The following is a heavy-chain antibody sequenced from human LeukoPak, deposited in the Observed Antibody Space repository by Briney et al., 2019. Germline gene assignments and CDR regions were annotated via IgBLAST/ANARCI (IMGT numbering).Heavy chain of an antibody. J-gene: IGHJ4*02. CDR1: GFTFSSHW. CDR3: ARGHVPGSTRHWDF. CDR2: IRGDENEI. D-gene: IGHD3-10*01. V-gene: IGHV3-74*01. Sequence: GGSLRLSCEASGFTFSSHWMHWVRQVPGKGLVCVARIRGDENEIDYADSVKGRFTISRDNAKNTLYLQMNSLRGEDTAVYFCARGHVPGSTRHWDFWGQGTLVTVSS.